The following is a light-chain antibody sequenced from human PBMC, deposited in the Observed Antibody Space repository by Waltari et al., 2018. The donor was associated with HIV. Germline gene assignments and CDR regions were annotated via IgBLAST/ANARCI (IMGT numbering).Light chain of an antibody. CDR3: QQFNNWPLT. Sequence: EIVMTQSPATLSVSPGARATLSCRPSQSIATNLAWYQQKAGQAPRLLVFGASSRATGVPARFSGSGSGTEFTLSITSLQSEDVAIYYCQQFNNWPLTFGGGTKVEIK. V-gene: IGKV3-15*01. CDR1: QSIATN. J-gene: IGKJ4*01. CDR2: GAS.